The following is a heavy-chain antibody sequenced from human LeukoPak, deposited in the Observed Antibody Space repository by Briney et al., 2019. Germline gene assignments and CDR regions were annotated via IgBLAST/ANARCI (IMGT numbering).Heavy chain of an antibody. D-gene: IGHD3-22*01. V-gene: IGHV3-30*04. CDR1: GFTVSTYA. J-gene: IGHJ4*02. Sequence: GGSLRLSCAASGFTVSTYAIHWVRQAPGKGLEWVAFISNNGRNKDYADSVKGRFTISRDNSKNTLYLQVTSLRPDDTAVYYCTRDLTGHYSIDYWGQGTLVTVSS. CDR2: ISNNGRNK. CDR3: TRDLTGHYSIDY.